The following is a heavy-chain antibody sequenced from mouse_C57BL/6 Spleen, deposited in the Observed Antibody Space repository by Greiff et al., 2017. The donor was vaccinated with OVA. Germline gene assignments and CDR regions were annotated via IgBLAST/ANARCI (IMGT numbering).Heavy chain of an antibody. J-gene: IGHJ4*01. Sequence: VKLQQPGAELVRPGSSVKLSCKASGYTFTSYWMHWVKQRPIQGLEWIGNIDPSDSETHYNQKFKDKATLTVDKSSSTAYMQLSSLTSEDSAVYYCARGYYGSSYGYAMDYWGQGTSVTVSS. CDR2: IDPSDSET. D-gene: IGHD1-1*01. CDR3: ARGYYGSSYGYAMDY. CDR1: GYTFTSYW. V-gene: IGHV1-52*01.